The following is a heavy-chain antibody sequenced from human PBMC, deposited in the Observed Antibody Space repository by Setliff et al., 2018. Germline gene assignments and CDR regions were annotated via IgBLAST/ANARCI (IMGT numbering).Heavy chain of an antibody. V-gene: IGHV4-34*01. D-gene: IGHD3-22*01. CDR1: GGSFSGYY. CDR3: ARGRRITMIVVPPGVFDI. J-gene: IGHJ3*02. Sequence: PSETLSLTCAVYGGSFSGYYWSWIRQPPGKGPEWIGEIDQSGITNYNPSLKSRVTISIDTSKNQFSLWLSSVTATDTAVYYCARGRRITMIVVPPGVFDIWGQGTMVTVSS. CDR2: IDQSGIT.